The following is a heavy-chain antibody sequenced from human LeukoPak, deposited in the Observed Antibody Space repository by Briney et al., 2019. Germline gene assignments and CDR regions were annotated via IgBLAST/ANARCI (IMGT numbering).Heavy chain of an antibody. CDR3: ARSNSGTYDSSGYYFDY. Sequence: PSQTLSLTCTVSGGSISSGDYYWSWIRQPPGKGLEWIGYIYYSGSTYYNPSLKSRVTISVDTSKNQFSLKLSSVTAADTAVYYCARSNSGTYDSSGYYFDYWGQGTLVTVSS. V-gene: IGHV4-30-4*01. CDR2: IYYSGST. J-gene: IGHJ4*02. D-gene: IGHD3-22*01. CDR1: GGSISSGDYY.